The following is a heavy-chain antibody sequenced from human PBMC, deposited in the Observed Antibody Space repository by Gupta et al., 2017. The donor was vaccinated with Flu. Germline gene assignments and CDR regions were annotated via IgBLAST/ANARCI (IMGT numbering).Heavy chain of an antibody. CDR3: ARGQGNTRYLDY. CDR2: IYPGDSDT. V-gene: IGHV5-51*03. D-gene: IGHD2/OR15-2a*01. Sequence: EVQLVQSGAEVKKPGQSLKISCKGSGYFYTNFWIGWVRQMPGKGLEWMGIIYPGDSDTRYSPSIQGHVTISADKSINTAYLQWSSLKASDTAMYYCARGQGNTRYLDYWGQGTLVTISS. J-gene: IGHJ4*02. CDR1: GYFYTNFW.